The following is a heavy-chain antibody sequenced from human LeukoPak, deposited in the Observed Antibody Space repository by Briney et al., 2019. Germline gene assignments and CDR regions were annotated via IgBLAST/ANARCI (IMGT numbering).Heavy chain of an antibody. D-gene: IGHD6-6*01. CDR3: VSLGYSSSSVRY. CDR1: GFTFSDYY. V-gene: IGHV3-11*04. J-gene: IGHJ4*02. CDR2: ISSSGSTI. Sequence: KPGGSLRLSCAASGFTFSDYYMSWLRQAPGKGLEWVSYISSSGSTIYYADSVKGRFTISRDNAKNSLYLQMNSLRAEDTAVYFCVSLGYSSSSVRYWGQGTLVTVSS.